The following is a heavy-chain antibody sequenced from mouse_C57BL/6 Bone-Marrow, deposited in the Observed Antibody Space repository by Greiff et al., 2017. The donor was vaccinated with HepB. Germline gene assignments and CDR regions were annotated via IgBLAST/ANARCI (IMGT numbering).Heavy chain of an antibody. CDR3: ARRFIPGYLDV. D-gene: IGHD1-1*01. CDR2: ISSGSSTI. CDR1: GFTFSDYG. V-gene: IGHV5-17*01. J-gene: IGHJ1*03. Sequence: EVKLEESGGGLVKPGGSLKLSCAASGFTFSDYGMHWVRQAPEKGLEWVAYISSGSSTIYYADTVKGRFTISRDNAKNTLFLQMTSLRSEDTAMYYCARRFIPGYLDVWGTGTTVTVSS.